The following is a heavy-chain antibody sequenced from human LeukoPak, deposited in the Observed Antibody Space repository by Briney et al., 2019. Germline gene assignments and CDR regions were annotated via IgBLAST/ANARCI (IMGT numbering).Heavy chain of an antibody. V-gene: IGHV3-21*01. CDR2: INSNSSYI. Sequence: GGSLRLSCAASGLTFSSYSMNWVRQAPGKGLEWVSSINSNSSYINYADSVKGRFTISRDNAKNTLYLQMNSLRAEDTAVYYCARDSTLTTSDAFDIWGQGRMVTVSS. CDR3: ARDSTLTTSDAFDI. CDR1: GLTFSSYS. D-gene: IGHD4-17*01. J-gene: IGHJ3*02.